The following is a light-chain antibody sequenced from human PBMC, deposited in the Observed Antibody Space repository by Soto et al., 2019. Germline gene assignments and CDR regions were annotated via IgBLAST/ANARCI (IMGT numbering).Light chain of an antibody. CDR1: QSVSSTY. V-gene: IGKV3-20*01. CDR2: SSS. CDR3: QQYGSSYPWT. Sequence: EIVTARSPATLSVAPGERATLSCRASQSVSSTYLAWYQQRPGQAPRLLIYSSSSRATGIPDRFSGSGSGTDFTLTIRRLEPEDFAVYYCQQYGSSYPWTFGQGTKVDIK. J-gene: IGKJ1*01.